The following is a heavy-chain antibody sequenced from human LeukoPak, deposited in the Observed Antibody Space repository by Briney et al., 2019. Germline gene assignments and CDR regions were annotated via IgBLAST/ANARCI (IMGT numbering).Heavy chain of an antibody. CDR2: IYPGDSDT. V-gene: IGHV5-51*01. J-gene: IGHJ4*02. D-gene: IGHD6-6*01. Sequence: GESLKISCKGSGYSFTSYWIGWVRQMPGKGLECMGIIYPGDSDTRYRPSFQGQVTISADKSFSTAYLQWSSPTASDTAMYYCARLHSFSWGYFDYWGQGTLVTVSS. CDR1: GYSFTSYW. CDR3: ARLHSFSWGYFDY.